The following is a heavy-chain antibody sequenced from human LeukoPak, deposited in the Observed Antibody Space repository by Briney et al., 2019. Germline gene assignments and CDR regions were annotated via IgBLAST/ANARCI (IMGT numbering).Heavy chain of an antibody. D-gene: IGHD7-27*01. CDR2: INGDGSDI. CDR3: ARDLNWETY. V-gene: IGHV3-74*01. Sequence: GGSLRLSCKASGFTFKDSWMYWVRQVPGQGLLWVSRINGDGSDISYVDSVKGRFTISRDNAKNTLYLEMNSLRAEDTAVYYCARDLNWETYWGQGTLVSVSS. CDR1: GFTFKDSW. J-gene: IGHJ4*02.